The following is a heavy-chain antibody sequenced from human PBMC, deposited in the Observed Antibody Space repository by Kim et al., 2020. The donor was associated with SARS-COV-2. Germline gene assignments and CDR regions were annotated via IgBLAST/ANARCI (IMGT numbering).Heavy chain of an antibody. J-gene: IGHJ4*02. Sequence: GGSLRLSCAASGFTFSSYGMHWVRQAPGKGLEWVAVIWYDGSNKYYADSVKGRFTISRDNSKNTLYLQMNSLRAEDTAVYYCAKDSYYYDSSGYSDYWGQGTLVTVSS. CDR2: IWYDGSNK. CDR1: GFTFSSYG. D-gene: IGHD3-22*01. CDR3: AKDSYYYDSSGYSDY. V-gene: IGHV3-33*06.